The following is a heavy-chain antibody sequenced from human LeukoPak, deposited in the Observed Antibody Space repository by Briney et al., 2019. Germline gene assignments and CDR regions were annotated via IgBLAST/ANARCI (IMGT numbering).Heavy chain of an antibody. Sequence: GGSLRLSCAASGFTFSACGMHWVRQAPGKGLEWVTFIRYDGGNKYYADAVKGRFTISRDNSKNTLYLQMNSLRTEDTAVYYCAKELASGSYPDFDYGGQGTLVTVSS. D-gene: IGHD1-26*01. J-gene: IGHJ4*02. CDR1: GFTFSACG. CDR2: IRYDGGNK. CDR3: AKELASGSYPDFDY. V-gene: IGHV3-30*02.